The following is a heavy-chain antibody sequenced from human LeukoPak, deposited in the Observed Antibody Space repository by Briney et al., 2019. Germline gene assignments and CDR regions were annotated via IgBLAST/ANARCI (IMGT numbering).Heavy chain of an antibody. Sequence: PSETLSLTCTVSGGSISSSSYYWGWIRQPPGKGLEWIGSIYYSGSTYYNPSLKSRVTISVDTSKNQFSLKLSSVTAADTAVYYCARRDGATGYFDYWGQGTLVTVSS. CDR1: GGSISSSSYY. V-gene: IGHV4-39*01. CDR2: IYYSGST. CDR3: ARRDGATGYFDY. J-gene: IGHJ4*02. D-gene: IGHD1-26*01.